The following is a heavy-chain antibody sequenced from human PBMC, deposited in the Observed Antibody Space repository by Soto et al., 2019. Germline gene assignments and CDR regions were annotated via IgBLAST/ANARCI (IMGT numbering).Heavy chain of an antibody. CDR3: ARDVGGYYYDSSTQPGAFDI. J-gene: IGHJ3*02. Sequence: EVQLVESGGGLVQPGGSLRLSCAASGFTFSSYSMNWVRQAPGKGLEWVSYISSSSSTIYYADSVKGRFTISRDNAKNSLYLQMNSLRAEDTAVYYCARDVGGYYYDSSTQPGAFDIWGQGTMVTVSS. D-gene: IGHD3-22*01. V-gene: IGHV3-48*01. CDR1: GFTFSSYS. CDR2: ISSSSSTI.